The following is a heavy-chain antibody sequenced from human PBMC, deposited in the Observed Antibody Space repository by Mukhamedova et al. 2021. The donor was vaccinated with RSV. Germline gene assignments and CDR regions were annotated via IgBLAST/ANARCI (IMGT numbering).Heavy chain of an antibody. Sequence: YVDSVKGRFTISRDNALYLQMNSLRVEDTAVYYCARRRHAYLLDFWVQGTAVTVSS. V-gene: IGHV3-7*04. CDR3: ARRRHAYLLDF. J-gene: IGHJ4*02. D-gene: IGHD2-21*01.